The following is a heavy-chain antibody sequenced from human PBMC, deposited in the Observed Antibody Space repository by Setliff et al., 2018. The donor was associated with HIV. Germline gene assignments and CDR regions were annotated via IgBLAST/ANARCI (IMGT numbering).Heavy chain of an antibody. CDR1: GYNFRSYW. CDR3: ARVFSAGWFDS. V-gene: IGHV5-51*01. CDR2: IYPPDSDT. Sequence: GESLKISCQGSGYNFRSYWIAWVRQMPGKGLEYLGIIYPPDSDTRYSPSFQGHVTISADKSISTTYLQWSSLRASDTAMYYCARVFSAGWFDSWGQGTLVTVSS. J-gene: IGHJ5*01. D-gene: IGHD6-13*01.